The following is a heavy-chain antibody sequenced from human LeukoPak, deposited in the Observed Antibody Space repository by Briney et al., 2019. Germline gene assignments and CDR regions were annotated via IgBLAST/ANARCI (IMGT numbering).Heavy chain of an antibody. CDR3: ASELGTLDPLRKFDN. CDR2: VNPISGDT. CDR1: GYTFTDYY. Sequence: ASVKVSCKASGYTFTDYYMHWVRQAPGQGLEWMGCVNPISGDTNYPQKFQGRVTMTRDTSTSTAYMELSRLRFDDTAVYYCASELGTLDPLRKFDNWGQGTLVTVSS. J-gene: IGHJ4*02. D-gene: IGHD3-16*01. V-gene: IGHV1-2*02.